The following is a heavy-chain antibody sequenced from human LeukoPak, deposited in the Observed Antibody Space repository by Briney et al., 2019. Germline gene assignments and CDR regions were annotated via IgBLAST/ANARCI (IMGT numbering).Heavy chain of an antibody. D-gene: IGHD5-24*01. Sequence: GGSLRLSCAASGFTFSSYAMIWVRQAPGKGLEWVSVISAGGGSTDFADSVKGRFTISRDNSKNTLYLQMNSLRAEDTAVYYCAKSGYNRFDYWGQGTLVTVSS. J-gene: IGHJ4*02. CDR1: GFTFSSYA. CDR2: ISAGGGST. CDR3: AKSGYNRFDY. V-gene: IGHV3-23*01.